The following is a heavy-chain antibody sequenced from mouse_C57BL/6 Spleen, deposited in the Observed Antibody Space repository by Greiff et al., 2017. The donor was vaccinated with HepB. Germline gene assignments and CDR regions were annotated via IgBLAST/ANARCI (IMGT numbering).Heavy chain of an antibody. J-gene: IGHJ2*01. CDR2: INPSTGGT. Sequence: VQLQQSGPELVKPGASVKISCKASGYSFTGYYMNWVKQSPEKSLEWIGEINPSTGGTTYNQKFKAKATLTVDTSSSTAYMQLKSLTSEDSAVYYCAREIITTVVAPFDYWGQGTTLTVSS. CDR3: AREIITTVVAPFDY. CDR1: GYSFTGYY. V-gene: IGHV1-42*01. D-gene: IGHD1-1*01.